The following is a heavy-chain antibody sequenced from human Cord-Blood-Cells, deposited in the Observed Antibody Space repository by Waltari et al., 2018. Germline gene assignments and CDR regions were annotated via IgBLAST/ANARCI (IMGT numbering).Heavy chain of an antibody. J-gene: IGHJ2*01. D-gene: IGHD7-27*01. CDR1: GYTFTSYA. CDR3: ARDSLTGDLSYFDL. Sequence: QVQLVQSGAEVKKPGASVKVSCKASGYTFTSYAMHWLRQAPGQRLEWMGWINAGNGNTKYSQKFQGRVTITRDTSASTAYMELSSLRSEDTAVYYCARDSLTGDLSYFDLWGRGTLVTVSS. CDR2: INAGNGNT. V-gene: IGHV1-3*01.